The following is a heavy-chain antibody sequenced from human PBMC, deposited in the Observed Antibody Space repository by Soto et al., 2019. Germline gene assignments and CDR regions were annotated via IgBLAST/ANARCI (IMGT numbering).Heavy chain of an antibody. J-gene: IGHJ4*02. CDR1: GGTFNTFF. CDR3: ARALGGPYSIVFDY. V-gene: IGHV1-69*13. D-gene: IGHD5-12*01. CDR2: ILPVFHTP. Sequence: ASVKVSCKSSGGTFNTFFMTWVRQAPGQGLEWMGGILPVFHTPNYAEKFKDRVTIIADESTTTVYMELSGLTSEDTAVYFCARALGGPYSIVFDYWGQGTMVTVYS.